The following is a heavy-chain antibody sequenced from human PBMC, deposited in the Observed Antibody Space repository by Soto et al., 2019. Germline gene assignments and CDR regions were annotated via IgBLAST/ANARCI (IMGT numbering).Heavy chain of an antibody. CDR2: ISSSSSYT. Sequence: QVQLVESGGGLVKPGGSLRLSCAASGFTFSDYYMSWIRQAPGKGLEWVSYISSSSSYTNYADSVKGRFTISRDNAKNSLYLQMNSLRAEDTAVYYCARAGFVPAAIRFEYFQHWGQGTLVTVSS. CDR3: ARAGFVPAAIRFEYFQH. J-gene: IGHJ1*01. D-gene: IGHD2-2*02. CDR1: GFTFSDYY. V-gene: IGHV3-11*06.